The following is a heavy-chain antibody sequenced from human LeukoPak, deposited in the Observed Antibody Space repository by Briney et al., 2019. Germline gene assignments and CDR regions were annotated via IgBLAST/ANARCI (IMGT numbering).Heavy chain of an antibody. J-gene: IGHJ6*03. CDR3: ATDLFGYMDV. CDR2: ISFSSSYI. V-gene: IGHV3-21*01. Sequence: GSLRLSCAASGFTFISYNMNWVRQAPGKGLEWVSSISFSSSYIYYADSVKGRFTISRDNAKNSLYLQMDSLRAEDTAVYYCATDLFGYMDVWGKGTTVTVSS. D-gene: IGHD2-21*01. CDR1: GFTFISYN.